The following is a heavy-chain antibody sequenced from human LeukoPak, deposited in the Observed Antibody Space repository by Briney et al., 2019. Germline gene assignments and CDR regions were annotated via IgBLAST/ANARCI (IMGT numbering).Heavy chain of an antibody. CDR1: GYSISSGYY. J-gene: IGHJ4*02. CDR2: IYHSGST. V-gene: IGHV4-38-2*02. D-gene: IGHD6-19*01. CDR3: ARGVGGWYDYFDY. Sequence: SETLSLTCTVSGYSISSGYYWGWIRQPPGKGLEWIGSIYHSGSTYYNPSLKSRVTISVDTSKNQFSLKLSSVTAADTAVYYCARGVGGWYDYFDYWGQGTLVTVSS.